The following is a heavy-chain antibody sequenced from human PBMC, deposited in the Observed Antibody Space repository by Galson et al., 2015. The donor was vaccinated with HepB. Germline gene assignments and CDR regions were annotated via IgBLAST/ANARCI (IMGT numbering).Heavy chain of an antibody. CDR3: AKVNYGSGSYDDY. CDR2: TSGNGDIT. Sequence: SLRLSCAASGFTFRHYAMHWVRQAPGKGLDFVSATSGNGDITYYADSVKGRFSISRDNSKNIVYFQMTSLRPEDTAVYYCAKVNYGSGSYDDYWGQGTLLTVSS. D-gene: IGHD3-10*01. CDR1: GFTFRHYA. V-gene: IGHV3-64D*06. J-gene: IGHJ4*02.